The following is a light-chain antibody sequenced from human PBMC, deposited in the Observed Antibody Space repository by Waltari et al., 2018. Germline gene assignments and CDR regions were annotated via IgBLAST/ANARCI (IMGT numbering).Light chain of an antibody. J-gene: IGLJ2*01. CDR3: SSQSSNDVVL. Sequence: QSALTQPASVSGSPGQSVTIFCAGTSNDVGGYNSVSWYQEHPGQAPRVIIYDVSDRASGVSDRFSGSKSGKTASLTISGLQAEDEADYYCSSQSSNDVVLFGGGTKLTVL. CDR2: DVS. CDR1: SNDVGGYNS. V-gene: IGLV2-14*01.